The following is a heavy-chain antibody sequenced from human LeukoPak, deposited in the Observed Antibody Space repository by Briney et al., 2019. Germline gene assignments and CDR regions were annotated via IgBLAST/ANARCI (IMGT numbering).Heavy chain of an antibody. CDR3: ARAEYNDAFDI. Sequence: SETVSYQPSGCTFTKYYIHWVRQAPGHGLEGMGVINPIGWRTNHAQKFQGRVTMTRDTSTSTVYKELSSLRAKDTAVYYCARAEYNDAFDIWGQGTMVTVSS. V-gene: IGHV1-46*01. J-gene: IGHJ3*02. CDR2: INPIGWRT. D-gene: IGHD2/OR15-2a*01. CDR1: GCTFTKYY.